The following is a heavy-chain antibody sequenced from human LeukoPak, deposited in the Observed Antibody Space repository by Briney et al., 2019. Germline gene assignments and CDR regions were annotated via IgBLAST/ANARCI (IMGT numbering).Heavy chain of an antibody. CDR2: ISGSGGST. Sequence: GGSLRLSCAASGFTFSSYAMSWVRQAPGKGLEWASAISGSGGSTYYADSVKGRFTISRDNSKNTLYLQMNSLRAEDTAVYYCAKDNSGYDYYFDYWGQGTLVTVSS. J-gene: IGHJ4*02. D-gene: IGHD5-12*01. CDR3: AKDNSGYDYYFDY. V-gene: IGHV3-23*01. CDR1: GFTFSSYA.